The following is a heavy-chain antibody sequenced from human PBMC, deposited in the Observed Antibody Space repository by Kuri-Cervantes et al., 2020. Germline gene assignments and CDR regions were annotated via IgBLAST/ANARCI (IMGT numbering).Heavy chain of an antibody. Sequence: GGSLRLSCAASGFTFSSYSMNWVRQAPGKGLQWVSTISGSGGSTYYTDSVKGRFTISRDNSKNTLYLQMNSLRAEDTAVYYCAKLVSGWSADDSWGQGTLVTVSS. CDR2: ISGSGGST. CDR3: AKLVSGWSADDS. D-gene: IGHD6-19*01. CDR1: GFTFSSYS. J-gene: IGHJ4*02. V-gene: IGHV3-23*01.